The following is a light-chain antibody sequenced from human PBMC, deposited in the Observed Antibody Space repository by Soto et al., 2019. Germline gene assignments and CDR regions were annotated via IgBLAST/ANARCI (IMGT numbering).Light chain of an antibody. CDR1: SSDVGGNKY. CDR2: DVS. J-gene: IGLJ2*01. Sequence: QSARTQPASVSGSPGQSITISCTGTSSDVGGNKYVSWYRQRPGKARKLIIYDVSSRPSGVSDRFSCSKSGNTASLTISGLQAEDEADYDCCSSTITNSVIFGGGTKVTVL. CDR3: CSSTITNSVI. V-gene: IGLV2-14*01.